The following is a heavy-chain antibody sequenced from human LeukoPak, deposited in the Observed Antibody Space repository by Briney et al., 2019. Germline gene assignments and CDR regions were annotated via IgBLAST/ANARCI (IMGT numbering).Heavy chain of an antibody. J-gene: IGHJ5*02. V-gene: IGHV4-31*03. Sequence: SETLSLTCTVSGGSISSGGYYWSWIRQHPGKGLEWIGYIYYSGSTYYNPSLKSRVTISVDTSKNQFSLKLSSVPAADTAGYYCARGITTQSLSVWFDPWGQGTLVTVSS. D-gene: IGHD3-10*01. CDR3: ARGITTQSLSVWFDP. CDR2: IYYSGST. CDR1: GGSISSGGYY.